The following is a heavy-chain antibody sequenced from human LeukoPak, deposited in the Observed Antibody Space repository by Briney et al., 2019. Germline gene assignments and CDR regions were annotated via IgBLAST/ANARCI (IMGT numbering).Heavy chain of an antibody. Sequence: SETLSLTCTVSGGSISSYYWSWIRQPPGKGLEWIGYIYYSGSTNYNPSLKSRVTISVDTSKNQFSLKLSSVTAADTAVYYCARELWEVVPAAAQEYYYYGMDVWGQGTTVTVSS. D-gene: IGHD2-2*01. CDR2: IYYSGST. J-gene: IGHJ6*02. CDR3: ARELWEVVPAAAQEYYYYGMDV. CDR1: GGSISSYY. V-gene: IGHV4-59*01.